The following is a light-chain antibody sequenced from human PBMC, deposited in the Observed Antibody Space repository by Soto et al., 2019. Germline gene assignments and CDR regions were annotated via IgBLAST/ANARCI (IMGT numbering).Light chain of an antibody. Sequence: DIQMTQSPSTLSASVGDRVTITCRASQSISSWLAWYQQKPGKAPKLLIYKSSSLESGVPSRFSGSGSGTEFTLTISSLQPDDFATYYCQQYNSQWTFGQGNKVEI. CDR1: QSISSW. V-gene: IGKV1-5*03. CDR3: QQYNSQWT. J-gene: IGKJ1*01. CDR2: KSS.